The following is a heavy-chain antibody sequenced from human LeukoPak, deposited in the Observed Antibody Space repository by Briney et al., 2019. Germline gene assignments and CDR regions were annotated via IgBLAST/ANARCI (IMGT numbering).Heavy chain of an antibody. CDR1: GGTFSSYA. CDR2: IIPILGIA. CDR3: ASRYDSSGYYADAFDI. V-gene: IGHV1-69*04. Sequence: SAKVSCKASGGTFSSYAISWVRQAPGQGLEWMGRIIPILGIANYAQKFQGRVTITADKSTSTAYMELSSLRSEDTAVYYCASRYDSSGYYADAFDIWGQGTMVTVSS. J-gene: IGHJ3*02. D-gene: IGHD3-22*01.